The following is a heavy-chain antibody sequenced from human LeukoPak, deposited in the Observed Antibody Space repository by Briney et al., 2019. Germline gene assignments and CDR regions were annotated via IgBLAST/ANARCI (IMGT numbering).Heavy chain of an antibody. V-gene: IGHV4-31*03. Sequence: SQTLSLTCTVSGGSISSGGYYWSWIRQHPGKGLEWIGYIYYSGSTYYNPSLKSRVTISVDTSKNQFSLKLSSVTAADTAVYYCARDGYNGNSGWFDPWGQGTLVTVSS. CDR3: ARDGYNGNSGWFDP. CDR2: IYYSGST. D-gene: IGHD1-7*01. CDR1: GGSISSGGYY. J-gene: IGHJ5*02.